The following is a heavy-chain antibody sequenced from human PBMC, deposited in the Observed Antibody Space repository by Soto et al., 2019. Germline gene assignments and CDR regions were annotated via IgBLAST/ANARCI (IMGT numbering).Heavy chain of an antibody. CDR1: GFTFSSYV. Sequence: PGGSLRLSCAASGFTFSSYVMHWGLQAPGKGLEWVAVISYDGSNKYYADSVKGRFTISRDNSKNTLYLQMNSLRAEDTAVYYCAKAGYYDSSGYSGYFQHWGQGTLVTVSS. CDR3: AKAGYYDSSGYSGYFQH. D-gene: IGHD3-22*01. J-gene: IGHJ1*01. CDR2: ISYDGSNK. V-gene: IGHV3-30*18.